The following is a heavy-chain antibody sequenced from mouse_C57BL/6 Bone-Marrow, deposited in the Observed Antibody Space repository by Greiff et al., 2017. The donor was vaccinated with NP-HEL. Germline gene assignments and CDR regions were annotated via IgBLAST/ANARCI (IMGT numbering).Heavy chain of an antibody. CDR1: GFNIKTTY. J-gene: IGHJ2*01. D-gene: IGHD2-10*02. CDR3: VPSNCFDY. CDR2: IDPANGNT. Sequence: VQLQQSVAELVRPGASVKLSCTASGFNIKTTYMHWVKQRPEQGLEWIGRIDPANGNTKYAPKFQGKATIAADTSTNTAYLQLSSLTSEDTAIYYCVPSNCFDYWGQGTTLTVSS. V-gene: IGHV14-3*01.